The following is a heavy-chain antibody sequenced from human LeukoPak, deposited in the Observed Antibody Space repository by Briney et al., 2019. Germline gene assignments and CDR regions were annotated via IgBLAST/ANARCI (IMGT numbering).Heavy chain of an antibody. Sequence: GGSLRLSCAASGFTFSSYGMNWVRQAPGKGLEWVSGISGSGGTTYYADSVKGRFTISRDNSKNSLSLQVSSLRAEDTAVYYCARDRVLVANPILFRSYYGMDVWGQGTTVTVSS. D-gene: IGHD5-12*01. CDR2: ISGSGGTT. CDR1: GFTFSSYG. J-gene: IGHJ6*02. V-gene: IGHV3-23*01. CDR3: ARDRVLVANPILFRSYYGMDV.